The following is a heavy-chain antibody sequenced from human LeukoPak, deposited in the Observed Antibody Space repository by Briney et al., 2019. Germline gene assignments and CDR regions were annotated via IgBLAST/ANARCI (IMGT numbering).Heavy chain of an antibody. CDR2: INQDGSGS. J-gene: IGHJ4*02. Sequence: PGGSLRLSCAASGFTFSWYWMSWVRQAPGKELEWVANINQDGSGSYYVDSVKGRFTFSRDNAKNSLFLQLTTLRVDDTAVYYCARADHHSIDYWGQGTLVTVSS. CDR1: GFTFSWYW. V-gene: IGHV3-7*01. CDR3: ARADHHSIDY.